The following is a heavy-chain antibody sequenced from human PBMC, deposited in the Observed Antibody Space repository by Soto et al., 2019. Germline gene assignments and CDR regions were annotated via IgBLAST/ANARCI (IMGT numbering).Heavy chain of an antibody. J-gene: IGHJ5*02. D-gene: IGHD3-22*01. CDR2: IYYSGST. CDR3: ARVRYYDSSGEGDWFDP. Sequence: QVQLQESGPGLVKPSQTLSLTCTVSGGSISSGGYYWSWIRQHPGKGLEWIGYIYYSGSTYYNPSLKRRVTISVDTSKNQFSLKLSSVTAADTAVYYCARVRYYDSSGEGDWFDPWGQGTLVTVSS. CDR1: GGSISSGGYY. V-gene: IGHV4-31*03.